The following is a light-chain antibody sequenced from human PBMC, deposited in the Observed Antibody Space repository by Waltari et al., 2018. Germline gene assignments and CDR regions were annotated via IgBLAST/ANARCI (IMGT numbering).Light chain of an antibody. CDR2: YVH. V-gene: IGLV2-14*03. CDR1: SSDVGGYNY. CDR3: SSYTSSTTLV. Sequence: QPALTQPASVSGSPGQSITISCTGTSSDVGGYNYVSWYQKHPGKAPKLMIYYVHNPPSGISNRFSGSKSGNTASLTISGLQPEDEADYYCSSYTSSTTLVFGGGTKLTVL. J-gene: IGLJ2*01.